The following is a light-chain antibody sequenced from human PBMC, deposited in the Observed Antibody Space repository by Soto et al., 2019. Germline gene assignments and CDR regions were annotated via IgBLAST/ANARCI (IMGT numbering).Light chain of an antibody. CDR3: QQRSNWPPT. V-gene: IGKV3-11*01. J-gene: IGKJ5*01. Sequence: EIVMTQSPATLSVSPGERATLSCRASQSMGSNLAWYQHKPGQAPRLLIYGASSRATGIPDRFSGSGSSTDFTLTISSLEPEDFAVYYCQQRSNWPPTFGQGTRLEIK. CDR1: QSMGSN. CDR2: GAS.